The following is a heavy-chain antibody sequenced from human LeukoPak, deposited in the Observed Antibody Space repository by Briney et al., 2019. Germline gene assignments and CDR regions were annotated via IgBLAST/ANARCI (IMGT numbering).Heavy chain of an antibody. Sequence: GSSVKVSCKASGGTFSSYAISWVRQAPGQGLEWMGWIIPTFGTANYAQKFQGRVTITTDESTSTAYMELSSLRSEDTAVYYCAREGYDILTGFRLYYFDYWGQGTLVTVSS. CDR2: IIPTFGTA. V-gene: IGHV1-69*05. CDR3: AREGYDILTGFRLYYFDY. D-gene: IGHD3-9*01. CDR1: GGTFSSYA. J-gene: IGHJ4*02.